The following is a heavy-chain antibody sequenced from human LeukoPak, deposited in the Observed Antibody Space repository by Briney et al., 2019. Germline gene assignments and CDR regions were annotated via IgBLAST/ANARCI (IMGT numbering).Heavy chain of an antibody. J-gene: IGHJ4*02. Sequence: PGGSLRLSCAASGFTFSSYGMHWVRQAPGKGLEWVAVISYDGSNKYYADSVKGRFTISRDNSKNTLYLQMNSLRAEDTAVYYCAKDPINRWFGELLSSWYYFDYWGQGTLVTVSS. V-gene: IGHV3-30*18. CDR3: AKDPINRWFGELLSSWYYFDY. CDR2: ISYDGSNK. D-gene: IGHD3-10*01. CDR1: GFTFSSYG.